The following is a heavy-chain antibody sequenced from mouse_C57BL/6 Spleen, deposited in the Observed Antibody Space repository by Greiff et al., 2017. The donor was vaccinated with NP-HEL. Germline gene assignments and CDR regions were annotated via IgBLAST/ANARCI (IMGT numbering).Heavy chain of an antibody. V-gene: IGHV1-80*01. CDR3: ARGSGFRYYFDY. J-gene: IGHJ2*01. D-gene: IGHD1-1*01. CDR2: IYPGDGDT. Sequence: QVQLQQSGAELVKPGASVKISCKASGYAFSSYWMNWVKQRPGKGLEWIGQIYPGDGDTNYNGKFKGKATLTADKSSSTAYMQLSSLTSEDSAVYFCARGSGFRYYFDYWGQGTTLTVSS. CDR1: GYAFSSYW.